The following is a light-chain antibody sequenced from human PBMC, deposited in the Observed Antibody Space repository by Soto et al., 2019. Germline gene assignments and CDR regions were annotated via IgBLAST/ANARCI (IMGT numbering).Light chain of an antibody. J-gene: IGKJ1*01. CDR1: QSVSSY. V-gene: IGKV3-20*01. CDR3: QQFGRT. CDR2: GAS. Sequence: EIVLTQSPGTLSFSPGERATLSCRASQSVSSYLAWYQQKPGQAPRLLIYGASSRATGIPDRFSGSGSGTDFTLTISRLEPEDFAVYYCQQFGRTFGQGTKVDIK.